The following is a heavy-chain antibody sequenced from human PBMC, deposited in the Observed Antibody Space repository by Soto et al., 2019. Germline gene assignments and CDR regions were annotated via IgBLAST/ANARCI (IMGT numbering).Heavy chain of an antibody. J-gene: IGHJ5*02. V-gene: IGHV3-21*01. CDR2: ISSSSSYI. D-gene: IGHD2-15*01. CDR1: GFTFSSYS. CDR3: ARDRYCSGGSCRDWFDP. Sequence: EVQLVESGGGLVKPGGSLRLSCAASGFTFSSYSMNWVRQAPGKGLEWVSSISSSSSYIYYADSVKGRFTISRDNAKNSLYLQMNSLRAVDTAVYYCARDRYCSGGSCRDWFDPWGQGTLVTVSS.